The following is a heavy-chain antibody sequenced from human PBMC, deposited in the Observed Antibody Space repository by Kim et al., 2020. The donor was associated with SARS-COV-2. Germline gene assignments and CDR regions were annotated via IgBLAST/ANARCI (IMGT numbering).Heavy chain of an antibody. D-gene: IGHD2-8*01. J-gene: IGHJ6*02. Sequence: GGSLRLSCAASGFTFTAYSMSWVRQAPGKGLEWVSGIGSSGDNTYYPDSMKGRFTISRDNSKNTVYLQMNSLRVEDTAVYYCVKDRPCIWCSPMDVWGQGTTVTVSS. CDR1: GFTFTAYS. CDR2: IGSSGDNT. CDR3: VKDRPCIWCSPMDV. V-gene: IGHV3-23*01.